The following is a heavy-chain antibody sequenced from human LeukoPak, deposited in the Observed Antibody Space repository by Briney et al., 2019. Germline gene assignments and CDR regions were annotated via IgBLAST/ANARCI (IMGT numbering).Heavy chain of an antibody. Sequence: SEILSLTCAVYGGSFSGYYWSWIRQPPGKGLEWIGEINHSGSTNYNPSLKSRVTISVDTSKNQFSLKLSSVTAADTAVYYCARGVWFDPWGQGTLVTVSS. CDR2: INHSGST. V-gene: IGHV4-34*01. J-gene: IGHJ5*02. CDR3: ARGVWFDP. CDR1: GGSFSGYY.